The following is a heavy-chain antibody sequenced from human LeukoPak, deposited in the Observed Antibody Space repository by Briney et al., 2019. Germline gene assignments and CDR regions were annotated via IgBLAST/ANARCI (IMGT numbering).Heavy chain of an antibody. CDR3: AKDILSSSWYYFDY. CDR2: ISSSSFKI. J-gene: IGHJ4*02. CDR1: EFTFVRYA. V-gene: IGHV3-48*04. D-gene: IGHD6-13*01. Sequence: GGSLRLSCAASEFTFVRYAMNWVRQAPGKGLEWVSYISSSSFKIGYADSVKGRFTISRDNPKNSLYLQMDSLRVEDTAVYYCAKDILSSSWYYFDYWGQGTLVTASS.